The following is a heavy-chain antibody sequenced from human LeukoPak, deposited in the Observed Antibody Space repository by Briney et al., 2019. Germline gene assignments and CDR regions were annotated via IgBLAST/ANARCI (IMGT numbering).Heavy chain of an antibody. Sequence: AGRSLRLSCAASGFTFSIYGMHWVRQAPGKGLEWVAVIWYDGSNKYYADSVKGRFTISRDNSKNTLYLQMNSLRAEDTAVYYCARDSRYSSGFTDYWGQGTLVTVSS. CDR2: IWYDGSNK. CDR1: GFTFSIYG. J-gene: IGHJ4*02. V-gene: IGHV3-33*01. CDR3: ARDSRYSSGFTDY. D-gene: IGHD6-19*01.